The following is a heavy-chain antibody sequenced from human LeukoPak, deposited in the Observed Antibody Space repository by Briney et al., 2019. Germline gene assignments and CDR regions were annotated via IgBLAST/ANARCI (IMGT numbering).Heavy chain of an antibody. J-gene: IGHJ4*02. CDR3: ARPHYDILTGYMYYFDY. Sequence: GRSLRLSCAASGFTFSSYGMHWVRQAPGKGLEWVAVISYDGSNKYYADSVKGRFTISRDNSKNTLYLQMNSLRADDTAVYYCARPHYDILTGYMYYFDYWGQGTLVTVSS. V-gene: IGHV3-30*03. CDR2: ISYDGSNK. CDR1: GFTFSSYG. D-gene: IGHD3-9*01.